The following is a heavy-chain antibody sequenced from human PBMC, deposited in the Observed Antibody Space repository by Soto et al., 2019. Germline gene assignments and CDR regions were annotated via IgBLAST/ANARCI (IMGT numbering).Heavy chain of an antibody. Sequence: PSETLSVTCAVSGYSISSTYYWGWIRQPPGKGLEWIGSIYHSGYTYFNPSLKSRVTISVDTSKNQFFLNLRSVTAADTAVYYCARECLELRGGPDWFDPWGQETLLSVS. CDR1: GYSISSTYY. V-gene: IGHV4-38-2*02. D-gene: IGHD1-7*01. J-gene: IGHJ5*02. CDR3: ARECLELRGGPDWFDP. CDR2: IYHSGYT.